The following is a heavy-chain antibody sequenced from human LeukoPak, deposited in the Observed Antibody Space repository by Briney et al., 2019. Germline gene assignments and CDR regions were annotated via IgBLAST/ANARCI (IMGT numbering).Heavy chain of an antibody. V-gene: IGHV3-53*01. Sequence: PGGSLRLSCAASGFTVSSNYMSWVRRAPGKGLEWVSVIYSGGSTYYADSVKGRFTISRDNSKNTMYLQMNSLRAEDTAVYFCANGERSGSYPISFDYWGQGTLVTVSS. J-gene: IGHJ4*02. CDR3: ANGERSGSYPISFDY. D-gene: IGHD1-26*01. CDR2: IYSGGST. CDR1: GFTVSSNY.